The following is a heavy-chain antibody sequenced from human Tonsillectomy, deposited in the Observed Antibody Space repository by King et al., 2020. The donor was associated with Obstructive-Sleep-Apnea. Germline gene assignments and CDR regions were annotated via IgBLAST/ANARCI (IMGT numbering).Heavy chain of an antibody. Sequence: VQLVESGGGLVQPGGSLRLSCAVSGFTFSTYAMSWVRQAPGKGLEWVSGISGSGGSTYYADSVEGRFTISRDTSKNTLYLQMNSLRAEDTAVYHGAKELQVGGSDWYPRAFDIWGQGTMVTVSS. CDR1: GFTFSTYA. CDR3: AKELQVGGSDWYPRAFDI. V-gene: IGHV3-23*04. J-gene: IGHJ3*02. CDR2: ISGSGGST. D-gene: IGHD6-19*01.